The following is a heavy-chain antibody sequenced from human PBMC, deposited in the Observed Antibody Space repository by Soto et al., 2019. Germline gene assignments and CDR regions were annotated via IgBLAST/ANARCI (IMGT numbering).Heavy chain of an antibody. CDR1: GFTFSSYA. CDR2: ISGSGGST. CDR3: AKGRGYSYGSPFDY. Sequence: GGSLRLSCAASGFTFSSYAMSWVRQAPGKGLEWVSAISGSGGSTHYADSVKGRFTISRDNSKNTLYLQMNSLRAEDTAVYYCAKGRGYSYGSPFDYWGQGTLVTVSS. D-gene: IGHD5-18*01. J-gene: IGHJ4*02. V-gene: IGHV3-23*01.